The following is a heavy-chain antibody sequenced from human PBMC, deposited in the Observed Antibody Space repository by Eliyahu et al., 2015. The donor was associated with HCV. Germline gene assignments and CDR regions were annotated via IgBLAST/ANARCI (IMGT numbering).Heavy chain of an antibody. V-gene: IGHV3-7*01. D-gene: IGHD3-16*01. CDR2: IKQDGSEK. Sequence: EVQLVESGGGLVQPGGSLRLSCAASGFXFSSYWXSWVRQXPGKGLXWVAXIKQDGSEKYYVDSVKGRFTISXDNAKNSLYLQXNSLRAEDTAVYYCARDRRYGYYDYIWGSDAFDIWGQGTMVTVSS. CDR1: GFXFSSYW. CDR3: ARDRRYGYYDYIWGSDAFDI. J-gene: IGHJ3*02.